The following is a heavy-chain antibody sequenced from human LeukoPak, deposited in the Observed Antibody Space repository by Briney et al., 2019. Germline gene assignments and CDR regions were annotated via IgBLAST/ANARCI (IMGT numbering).Heavy chain of an antibody. CDR1: GFIFSSYW. J-gene: IGHJ4*02. Sequence: GGSLRLSCAASGFIFSSYWMNWARQAPGKGLEWVASINHNGNVNYYVDSVKGRFTISRDNAKNSLALQMNSLRVEDTAVYYCARDRTLGQRDGFILFWGQGTLATVSP. CDR3: ARDRTLGQRDGFILF. D-gene: IGHD5-24*01. CDR2: INHNGNVN. V-gene: IGHV3-7*01.